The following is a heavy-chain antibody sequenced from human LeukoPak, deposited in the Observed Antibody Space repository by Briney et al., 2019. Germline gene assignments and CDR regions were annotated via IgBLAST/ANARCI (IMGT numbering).Heavy chain of an antibody. CDR1: GFTFSSYS. D-gene: IGHD2-15*01. CDR3: ARDLICSGGSCYRPSWFDP. Sequence: PGGSLRLPCAASGFTFSSYSMNWVRQAPGKGLEWVSYISSSSSTIYYADSVKGRFTISRDNAKNSLYLQMNSLRAEDTAVYYCARDLICSGGSCYRPSWFDPWGQGTLVTVSS. V-gene: IGHV3-48*01. J-gene: IGHJ5*02. CDR2: ISSSSSTI.